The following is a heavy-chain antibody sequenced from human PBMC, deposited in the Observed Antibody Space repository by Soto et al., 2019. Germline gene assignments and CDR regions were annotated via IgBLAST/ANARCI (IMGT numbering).Heavy chain of an antibody. CDR2: ISRYGDFT. V-gene: IGHV3-23*01. Sequence: EVQLLESGGDLIQPGGSLRLCCAASGFTFNIYAMAWVRQAPGKGLEWVSAISRYGDFTYYADSVEGRFTISRDNSKNTLYLQMNILRAEDTALYYCAKDRYLDHDSRGYLFDNWGQGTLVTVSS. J-gene: IGHJ4*02. CDR3: AKDRYLDHDSRGYLFDN. D-gene: IGHD3-22*01. CDR1: GFTFNIYA.